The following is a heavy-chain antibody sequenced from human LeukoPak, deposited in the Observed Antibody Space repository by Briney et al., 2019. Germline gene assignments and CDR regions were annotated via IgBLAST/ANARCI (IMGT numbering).Heavy chain of an antibody. CDR3: ARDVDYGVYLDY. CDR1: GFTFSTYE. V-gene: IGHV3-48*03. J-gene: IGHJ4*02. Sequence: GGSLRLSCAASGFTFSTYEMTWVRQAPGKGLEWVSYIDSSGRTVYYGDSVKGRFTISRDNAKNSLYLQMHSLRVEDTAIYYCARDVDYGVYLDYWGQGTLVTVSA. CDR2: IDSSGRTV. D-gene: IGHD4-17*01.